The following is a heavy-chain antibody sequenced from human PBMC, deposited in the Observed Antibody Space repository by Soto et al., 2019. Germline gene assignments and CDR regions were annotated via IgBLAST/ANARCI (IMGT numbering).Heavy chain of an antibody. CDR1: GFTFSNAW. J-gene: IGHJ3*02. D-gene: IGHD6-13*01. V-gene: IGHV3-15*01. CDR3: TTEQQLGPGGI. Sequence: GGSLRLSCAASGFTFSNAWMSWVRQAPGKGLEWVGRIKSKTDGGTTDYTAPVKGRFTISRDDSKNTLYLQMNSLKTEDTAVYYCTTEQQLGPGGIWGQGTMVTVSS. CDR2: IKSKTDGGTT.